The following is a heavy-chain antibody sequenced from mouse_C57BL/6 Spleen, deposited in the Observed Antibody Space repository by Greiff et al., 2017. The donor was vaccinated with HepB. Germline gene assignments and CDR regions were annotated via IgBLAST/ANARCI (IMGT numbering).Heavy chain of an antibody. CDR2: IDPSDSET. D-gene: IGHD1-1*01. Sequence: VQLQQPGAELVRPGSSVKLSCKASGYTFTSYWMHWVKQRPIQGLEWIGNIDPSDSETHYNQKFKDKATLTVDKSSSTAYMQLSSLTSEDSAVYYCAREGVTTVGAMDYWGQGTSVTVSS. CDR3: AREGVTTVGAMDY. J-gene: IGHJ4*01. CDR1: GYTFTSYW. V-gene: IGHV1-52*01.